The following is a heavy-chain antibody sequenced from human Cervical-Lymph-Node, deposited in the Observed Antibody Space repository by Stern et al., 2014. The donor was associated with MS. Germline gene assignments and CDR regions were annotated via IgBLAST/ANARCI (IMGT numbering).Heavy chain of an antibody. CDR2: INYIGET. V-gene: IGHV4-59*01. D-gene: IGHD6-19*01. CDR3: ARSSSGWNYYFDY. J-gene: IGHJ4*02. Sequence: QVQLQESGTGLVKPSETLSLTCSVSGGSISNYYWSWIRQPPGKRPEWIGYINYIGETNYNPYLKSRVIMLMDRSKNQFSLKLNSVTAADTAVYYCARSSSGWNYYFDYWSQGTLVTVSS. CDR1: GGSISNYY.